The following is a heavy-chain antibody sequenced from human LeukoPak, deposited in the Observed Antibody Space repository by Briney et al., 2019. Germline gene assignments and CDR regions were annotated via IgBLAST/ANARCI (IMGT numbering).Heavy chain of an antibody. D-gene: IGHD6-13*01. J-gene: IGHJ5*02. CDR2: VDPEDGET. CDR3: ATGGIAAAGTGNWFDP. Sequence: ASVKVSCXVSGYTFTDYYMHWVQQAHGKGLEWMGLVDPEDGETIYAEKFQGRVTITADTSTDTAYMELSSLRSEDTAVYYCATGGIAAAGTGNWFDPWGQGTLVTVSS. V-gene: IGHV1-69-2*01. CDR1: GYTFTDYY.